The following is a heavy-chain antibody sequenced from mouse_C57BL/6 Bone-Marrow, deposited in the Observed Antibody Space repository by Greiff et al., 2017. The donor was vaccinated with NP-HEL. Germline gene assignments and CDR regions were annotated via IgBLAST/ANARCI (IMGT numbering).Heavy chain of an antibody. Sequence: VQLQQSGPELVKPGASVKMSCKASGYTFTDYNMHWVKQSHGKSLEWIGYINPNNGGTSYNQKFKGKATLTVNKSSSTAYMVLRSLTSEDSAVYYCARSLDGNSFYAMDYWGQGTSVTVSS. D-gene: IGHD2-1*01. CDR2: INPNNGGT. V-gene: IGHV1-22*01. J-gene: IGHJ4*01. CDR3: ARSLDGNSFYAMDY. CDR1: GYTFTDYN.